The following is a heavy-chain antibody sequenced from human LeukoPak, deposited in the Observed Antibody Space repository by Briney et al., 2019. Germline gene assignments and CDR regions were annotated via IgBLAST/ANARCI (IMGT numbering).Heavy chain of an antibody. CDR3: AKDQCGIQLWL. CDR2: ISGSGGRT. D-gene: IGHD5-18*01. J-gene: IGHJ4*02. CDR1: GLTFSGYA. V-gene: IGHV3-23*01. Sequence: PGGSLRLSCAASGLTFSGYAMSWGREAPGKGVEWVLAISGSGGRTYYADSVKGRFTISRDNSKNTLYLQMNSLRAEDTAVYYCAKDQCGIQLWLWGQGTLVTVSS.